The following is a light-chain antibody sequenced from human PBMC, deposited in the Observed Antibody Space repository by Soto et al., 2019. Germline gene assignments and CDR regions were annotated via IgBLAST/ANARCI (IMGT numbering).Light chain of an antibody. CDR3: QQYNTYRT. CDR1: QSITTW. J-gene: IGKJ1*01. V-gene: IGKV1-5*01. Sequence: DIKMTQSPSTVSAYVGDSVTITCRASQSITTWLAWYQQRPGKAPKLLIYDVSSLQSGVPSRFSGSGSGTEFTLTISSLQPDDFATYYCQQYNTYRTFGQGTKVDI. CDR2: DVS.